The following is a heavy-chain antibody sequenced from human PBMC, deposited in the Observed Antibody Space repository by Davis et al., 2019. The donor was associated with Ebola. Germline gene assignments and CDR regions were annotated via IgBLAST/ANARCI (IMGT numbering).Heavy chain of an antibody. Sequence: AASVKVSCKASGYTFTSYGISWVRQAPGQGLEWMGWINPHNGNTNYAQNVQGRVTMTTDTSTSTAYMEVGSLRSEDTAVYYCARRSSGWYGFDYWGQGTLVTVSS. V-gene: IGHV1-18*04. D-gene: IGHD6-19*01. CDR2: INPHNGNT. CDR3: ARRSSGWYGFDY. CDR1: GYTFTSYG. J-gene: IGHJ4*02.